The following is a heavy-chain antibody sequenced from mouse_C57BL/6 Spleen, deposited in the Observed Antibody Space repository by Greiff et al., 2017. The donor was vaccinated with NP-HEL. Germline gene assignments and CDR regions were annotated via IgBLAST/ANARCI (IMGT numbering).Heavy chain of an antibody. D-gene: IGHD1-1*01. CDR3: ARPLYGSSYDFDY. CDR1: GYTFTSYW. Sequence: QVQLQQPGAELVKPGASVKMSCKASGYTFTSYWITWVKQRPGQGLEWIGDIYPGSGSTNYNEKFKSKATLTVDTSSSTAYMQLSSLTSEDSAVYYCARPLYGSSYDFDYWGQGTTLTVSS. J-gene: IGHJ2*01. CDR2: IYPGSGST. V-gene: IGHV1-55*01.